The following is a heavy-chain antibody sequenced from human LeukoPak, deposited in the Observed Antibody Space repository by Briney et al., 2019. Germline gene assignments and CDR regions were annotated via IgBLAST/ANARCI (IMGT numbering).Heavy chain of an antibody. D-gene: IGHD3-22*01. CDR2: ISYDGSNK. CDR3: ARMYYYDSSGYDHFDY. CDR1: GFTFSSYA. J-gene: IGHJ4*02. V-gene: IGHV3-30*04. Sequence: GGSLRLSCAASGFTFSSYAMHWVRQAPGKGLEWVAVISYDGSNKYYADSVKGRFTISRDNAKNSLYLQMNSLRAEDTAVYYCARMYYYDSSGYDHFDYWGQGTLVTVSS.